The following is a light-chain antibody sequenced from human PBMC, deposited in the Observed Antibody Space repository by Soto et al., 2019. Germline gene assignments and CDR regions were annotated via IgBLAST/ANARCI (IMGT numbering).Light chain of an antibody. V-gene: IGLV3-21*04. CDR3: QVWDSSSAHVV. J-gene: IGLJ2*01. CDR1: NIGTRN. Sequence: SYELTQPPSVSVAPGETARTSCGGDNIGTRNVHWYQHKPGQAPLLVIYYDNERPSGIPERFSGSNSGNTATLTISRVEAGDEADYYCQVWDSSSAHVVFGGGTKLTVL. CDR2: YDN.